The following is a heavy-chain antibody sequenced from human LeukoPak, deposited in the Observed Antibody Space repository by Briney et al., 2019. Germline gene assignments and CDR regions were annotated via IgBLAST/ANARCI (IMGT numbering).Heavy chain of an antibody. Sequence: GASVKVSCKASGYTFTGYYMHWVRQAPGQGLEWMGWISAYNGNTNYAQKLQGRVTMTTDTSTSTAYMELRSLRSDDTAVYYCARVPPPPNWGSINYWGQGTLVTVSS. V-gene: IGHV1-18*04. CDR3: ARVPPPPNWGSINY. J-gene: IGHJ4*02. CDR1: GYTFTGYY. D-gene: IGHD7-27*01. CDR2: ISAYNGNT.